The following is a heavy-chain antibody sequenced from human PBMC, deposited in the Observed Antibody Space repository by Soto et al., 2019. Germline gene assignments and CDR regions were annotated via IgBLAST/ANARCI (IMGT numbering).Heavy chain of an antibody. CDR2: INAGNGNT. J-gene: IGHJ6*02. CDR3: ARDISVEGDYYYYYGMDV. Sequence: GASVKVSCKASGYTFTSYAMHWVRQAPGQRLEWMGWINAGNGNTKYSQKFQGRVTITRDTFASTAYMELSSLRSEDTAVYYCARDISVEGDYYYYYGMDVWGQGTTVTVS. V-gene: IGHV1-3*01. D-gene: IGHD3-16*01. CDR1: GYTFTSYA.